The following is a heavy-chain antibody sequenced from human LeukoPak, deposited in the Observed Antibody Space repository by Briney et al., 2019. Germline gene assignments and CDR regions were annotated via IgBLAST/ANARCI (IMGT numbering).Heavy chain of an antibody. CDR3: ARQTYYYDSSGPDY. V-gene: IGHV4-34*01. Sequence: PSETLSLTCAVYGGSFSGYYWSWIRQPPGKGLEWIGEINHSGSTNYNPSLKSRATISVDTSKNQFSLKLSSVTAADTAVYYCARQTYYYDSSGPDYWGQGTLVTVSS. CDR2: INHSGST. CDR1: GGSFSGYY. D-gene: IGHD3-22*01. J-gene: IGHJ4*02.